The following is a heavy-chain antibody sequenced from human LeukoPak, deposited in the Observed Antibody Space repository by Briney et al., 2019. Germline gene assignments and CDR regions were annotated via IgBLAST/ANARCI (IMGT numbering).Heavy chain of an antibody. V-gene: IGHV1-2*02. CDR2: INPNSGGT. Sequence: GASVKVSCMAFGYTFTGYYMHWVRQAPGQGLEWMGWINPNSGGTNYAQKFQGRVTMTRDTSISTAYMELSRLRSDDTAVDYCARGYFDWLLSSAEYFQHWGQGTLVTVSS. D-gene: IGHD3-9*01. J-gene: IGHJ1*01. CDR3: ARGYFDWLLSSAEYFQH. CDR1: GYTFTGYY.